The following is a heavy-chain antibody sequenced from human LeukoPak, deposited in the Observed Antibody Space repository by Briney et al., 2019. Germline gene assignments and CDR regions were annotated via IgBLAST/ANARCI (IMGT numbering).Heavy chain of an antibody. Sequence: ASVKVSCKASGYTFTSYGISWVRQAPGQGLGWMGLISAYNGNTNYAQKLQGRVTMTTDTSTSTANMELRSLRSDDTAVYYCARKQWLVLDAFDIWGQGTMVTVSS. J-gene: IGHJ3*02. D-gene: IGHD6-19*01. CDR1: GYTFTSYG. V-gene: IGHV1-18*01. CDR3: ARKQWLVLDAFDI. CDR2: ISAYNGNT.